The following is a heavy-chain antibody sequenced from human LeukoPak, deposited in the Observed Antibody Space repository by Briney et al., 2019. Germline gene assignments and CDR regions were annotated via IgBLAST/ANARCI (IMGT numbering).Heavy chain of an antibody. D-gene: IGHD2-2*01. V-gene: IGHV3-23*01. CDR2: ISGSGGNT. J-gene: IGHJ4*02. CDR1: GFTFSSYA. Sequence: GSLRLSCAASGFTFSSYAMSWVRQAPGKGLEWVSAISGSGGNTYYADSVKGRFTISRDNSKNTLYLQMNSLRAEDTAVYYCAKGYCDSTSCPVDYWGQGTLVTVSS. CDR3: AKGYCDSTSCPVDY.